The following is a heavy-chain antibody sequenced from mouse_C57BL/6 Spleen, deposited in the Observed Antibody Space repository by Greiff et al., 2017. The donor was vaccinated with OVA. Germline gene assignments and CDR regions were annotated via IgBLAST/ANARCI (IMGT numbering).Heavy chain of an antibody. Sequence: QVQLQQSGAELVKPGASVKISCKASGYSFSSYWMNWVKQRHGTSLEWIGQIYPGDGATNYNDRFKGKATLTADKSSSTAYMHLSSLTSEDSAVYFCARWERYFAVWGTGTPVTVSS. CDR2: IYPGDGAT. CDR3: ARWERYFAV. V-gene: IGHV1-80*01. CDR1: GYSFSSYW. J-gene: IGHJ1*03. D-gene: IGHD4-1*01.